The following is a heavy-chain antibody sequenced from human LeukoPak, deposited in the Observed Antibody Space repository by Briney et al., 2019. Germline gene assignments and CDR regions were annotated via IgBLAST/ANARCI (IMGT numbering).Heavy chain of an antibody. V-gene: IGHV4-38-2*01. D-gene: IGHD2-2*01. J-gene: IGHJ4*02. CDR2: IYHSGST. CDR1: GYSISSGYY. Sequence: SETLSLTCAVSGYSISSGYYWGWIRQPPGKGLEWIGSIYHSGSTYYNPSLKSRVTISVDTSKNQFSLKLSSVTAADTAVYYCARRILYCSSTSCYLWAYWGQGTLVTVSS. CDR3: ARRILYCSSTSCYLWAY.